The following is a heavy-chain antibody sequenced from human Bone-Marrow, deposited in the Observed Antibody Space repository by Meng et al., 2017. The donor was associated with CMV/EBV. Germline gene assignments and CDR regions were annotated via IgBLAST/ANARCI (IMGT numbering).Heavy chain of an antibody. D-gene: IGHD2-2*01. CDR2: INPNSGGT. V-gene: IGHV1-3*01. Sequence: ASVKVSCKASGYTFTSYAMHWVRQAPGQRLEWMGWINPNSGGTYHADSVKGRFTISRDNAKNSQELQMNSLRAEDTAVYYCVRADPTKRSSTTSCLDYWGQGTLVTVSS. CDR3: VRADPTKRSSTTSCLDY. CDR1: GYTFTSYA. J-gene: IGHJ4*02.